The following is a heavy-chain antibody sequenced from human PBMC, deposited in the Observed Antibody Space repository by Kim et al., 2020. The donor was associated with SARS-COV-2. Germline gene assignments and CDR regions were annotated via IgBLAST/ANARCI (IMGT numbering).Heavy chain of an antibody. V-gene: IGHV4-4*02. CDR3: ARGILRFKYRGFDY. D-gene: IGHD3-3*01. Sequence: NPYLQSRVTISVDKSKNQYSLKLSSVTAADTAVYYCARGILRFKYRGFDYWGQGTLVTVSS. J-gene: IGHJ4*02.